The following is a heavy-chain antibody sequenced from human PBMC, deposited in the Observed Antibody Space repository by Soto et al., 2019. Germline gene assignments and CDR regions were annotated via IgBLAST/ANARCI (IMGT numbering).Heavy chain of an antibody. CDR3: AKDLWEVKEGYIDIAAAPFDAFDI. J-gene: IGHJ3*02. D-gene: IGHD6-6*01. Sequence: GGSLRLSCAASGFTFSSYAMSWVRQAPGKGLEWVSAISGSGGSTYYADSVKGRFTISRDNSKNTLYLQMNSLRAEDTAVYYCAKDLWEVKEGYIDIAAAPFDAFDIWGQGTMVTVSS. CDR1: GFTFSSYA. V-gene: IGHV3-23*01. CDR2: ISGSGGST.